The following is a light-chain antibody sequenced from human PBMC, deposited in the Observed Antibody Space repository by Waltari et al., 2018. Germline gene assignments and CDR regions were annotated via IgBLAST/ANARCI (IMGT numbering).Light chain of an antibody. CDR2: KAS. CDR3: QQGYGTPLT. CDR1: ENVNNY. Sequence: DIQMTQSPSSLSASVGDRVTITCRAGENVNNYLNWYQQKPGKAPKLLIYKASTLQSGVPSRFSGSGSGTDYAFTIAGLQAEDVARYYCQQGYGTPLTFGGGTKVEIK. J-gene: IGKJ4*01. V-gene: IGKV1-39*01.